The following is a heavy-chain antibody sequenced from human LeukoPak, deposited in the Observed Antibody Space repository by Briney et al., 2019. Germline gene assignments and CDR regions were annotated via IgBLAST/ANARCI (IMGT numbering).Heavy chain of an antibody. Sequence: ASVKVSCKASGYTFTSHYMHWVRQAPGQGLEWMGIINPSGGSTSYAQKFQGRVTMTRDTSTSTVYMELSSLRSEDTAVYYCARDGLDGDTDYWGQGTLVTVSS. CDR2: INPSGGST. J-gene: IGHJ4*02. V-gene: IGHV1-46*01. CDR3: ARDGLDGDTDY. D-gene: IGHD4-17*01. CDR1: GYTFTSHY.